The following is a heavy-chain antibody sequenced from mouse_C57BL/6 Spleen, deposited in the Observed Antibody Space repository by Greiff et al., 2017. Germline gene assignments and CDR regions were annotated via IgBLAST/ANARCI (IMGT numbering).Heavy chain of an antibody. CDR1: GYSITSGYD. Sequence: EVKVVESGPGMVKPSQSLSLTCTVTGYSITSGYDWHWIRHFPGNKLEWMGYISYSGSTTSNPSLKSRISITHDTSKNHFFLKLNSVTTEDTSTYYCARDRANYYGSSDWYCDVWGTGTTVTVAS. V-gene: IGHV3-1*01. CDR2: ISYSGST. CDR3: ARDRANYYGSSDWYCDV. J-gene: IGHJ1*03. D-gene: IGHD1-1*01.